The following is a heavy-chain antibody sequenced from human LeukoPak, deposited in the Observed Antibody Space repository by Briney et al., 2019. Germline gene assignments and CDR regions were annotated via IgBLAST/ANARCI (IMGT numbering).Heavy chain of an antibody. CDR1: GFTFSSYA. V-gene: IGHV3-30-3*01. Sequence: PGGSLRLSCAASGFTFSSYAMHWVRQAPGKGLEWVAVISYDGSNKYYADSVKGRFTISRDNSKNTLYLQMNSLRAEDTAVNYCARATKGWELHYWGQGTLVTVSS. J-gene: IGHJ4*02. CDR2: ISYDGSNK. D-gene: IGHD1-26*01. CDR3: ARATKGWELHY.